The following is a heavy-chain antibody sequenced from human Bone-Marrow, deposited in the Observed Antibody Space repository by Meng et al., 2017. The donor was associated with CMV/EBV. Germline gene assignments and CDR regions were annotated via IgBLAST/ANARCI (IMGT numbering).Heavy chain of an antibody. CDR1: SLSCCY. CDR2: LHDSGST. Sequence: SLSCCYWSWLRQPPGKGLEWIGELHDSGSTNYHPSLRSRVTISVDTSKNDFSLKLSSVTAADTAVFYCARGPSGYYDSSGHYYAFDYWGQGTLVTVSS. D-gene: IGHD3-22*01. CDR3: ARGPSGYYDSSGHYYAFDY. V-gene: IGHV4-34*01. J-gene: IGHJ4*02.